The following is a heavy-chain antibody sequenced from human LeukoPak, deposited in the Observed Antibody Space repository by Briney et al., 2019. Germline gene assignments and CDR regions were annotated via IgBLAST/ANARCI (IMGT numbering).Heavy chain of an antibody. V-gene: IGHV1-46*01. J-gene: IGHJ4*02. CDR3: ARVSYGDPNYFDY. CDR1: GYTLTSYY. CDR2: INPSDGST. Sequence: ASVKVSCKASGYTLTSYYMHWVRQAPGQGLEWMGIINPSDGSTSYAQKFQGRVTMTRDTSKNQFSLKLSSVTAADTAVYYCARVSYGDPNYFDYWGQGTLVTVSS. D-gene: IGHD4-17*01.